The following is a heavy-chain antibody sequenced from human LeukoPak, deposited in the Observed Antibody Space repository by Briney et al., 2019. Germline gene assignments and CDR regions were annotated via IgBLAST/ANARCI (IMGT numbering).Heavy chain of an antibody. V-gene: IGHV3-9*01. J-gene: IGHJ3*02. CDR1: GFTFDDYA. Sequence: GGSLRLSCAASGFTFDDYAMHWVRQAPGKGLEWVLGISWNSGSIGYADSVKGRFIISRDNAKNSLYLQMNSLRAEDTALYYCAKGSSGWYQDAFDIWGQGTMVTVSS. CDR3: AKGSSGWYQDAFDI. D-gene: IGHD6-19*01. CDR2: ISWNSGSI.